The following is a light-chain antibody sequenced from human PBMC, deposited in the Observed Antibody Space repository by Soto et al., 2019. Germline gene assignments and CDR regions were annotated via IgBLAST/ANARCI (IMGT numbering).Light chain of an antibody. CDR1: SSDVGGYNY. J-gene: IGLJ2*01. Sequence: QSALTQPPSASGSPGQSVAISCSGTSSDVGGYNYVSWYQQHPGKAPKLMIYDVNKRPSGVPDRFFGSMSGNTTSLTVSGLLAEDGADYYCVSYAGSNKPAFGGGTKLTVL. V-gene: IGLV2-8*01. CDR2: DVN. CDR3: VSYAGSNKPA.